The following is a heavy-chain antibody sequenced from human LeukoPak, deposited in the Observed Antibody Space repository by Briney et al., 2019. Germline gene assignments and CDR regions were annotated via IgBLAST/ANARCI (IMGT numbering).Heavy chain of an antibody. CDR1: GFTVSSNY. CDR2: IYSGGST. CDR3: ARGRGYYDSSGPPDY. Sequence: PGGSLRLSCAASGFTVSSNYMSGVRQAPGKGLEWVSVIYSGGSTYYADSVKGRFTITRDNSKNTPYLQMNSLRAEDTAVHYCARGRGYYDSSGPPDYWGQGTLVTVSS. J-gene: IGHJ4*02. V-gene: IGHV3-53*01. D-gene: IGHD3-22*01.